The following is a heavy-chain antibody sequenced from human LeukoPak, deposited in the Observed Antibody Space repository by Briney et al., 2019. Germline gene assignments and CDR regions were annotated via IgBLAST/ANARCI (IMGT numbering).Heavy chain of an antibody. D-gene: IGHD2-2*01. V-gene: IGHV1-18*01. CDR3: ARDIIRRAAATGYFQH. J-gene: IGHJ1*01. CDR1: GYTFTSYG. CDR2: ISAYNGNT. Sequence: ASVKVSCKASGYTFTSYGISWVRQAPEQGLEWMGWISAYNGNTNYAQKLQGRVTMTTDTSTSTAYMELRSLRSDDTAAYYCARDIIRRAAATGYFQHWGQGTLVTVSS.